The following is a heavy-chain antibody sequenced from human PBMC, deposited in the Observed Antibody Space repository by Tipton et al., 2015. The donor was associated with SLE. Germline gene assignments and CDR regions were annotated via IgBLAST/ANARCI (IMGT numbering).Heavy chain of an antibody. CDR2: IYNSGST. Sequence: TLSLTCTVSGGSLSSSGYYWGWIRQPPGKGLEWIGSIYNSGSTYYNPSLKSRVTMSVDTSKNQFSLQLSSVTAADTAVYYCATPGYYGSGSSVAYWGQGMLVTVSS. D-gene: IGHD3-10*01. V-gene: IGHV4-39*07. CDR1: GGSLSSSGYY. CDR3: ATPGYYGSGSSVAY. J-gene: IGHJ4*02.